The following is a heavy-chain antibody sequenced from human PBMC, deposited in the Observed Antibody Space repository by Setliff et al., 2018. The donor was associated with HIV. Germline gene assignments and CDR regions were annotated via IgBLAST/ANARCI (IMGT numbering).Heavy chain of an antibody. D-gene: IGHD3-22*01. CDR3: AREDVYYYDSEGYYFLEY. J-gene: IGHJ4*02. CDR1: GFTFSSYT. Sequence: GGSLRLSCAASGFTFSSYTMNWVRQAPGKGLEWVSSISSDSTDIYYADSMKGRFTISRDNAKNSLYLQMSSLGAEDTAVYYCAREDVYYYDSEGYYFLEYWGQGTPVTVSS. CDR2: ISSDSTDI. V-gene: IGHV3-21*01.